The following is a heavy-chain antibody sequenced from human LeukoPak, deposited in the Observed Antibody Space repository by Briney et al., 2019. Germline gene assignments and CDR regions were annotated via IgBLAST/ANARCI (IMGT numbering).Heavy chain of an antibody. CDR2: IRYDGSNK. J-gene: IGHJ4*02. Sequence: PGGSLRLSCAASGFTFSSYVMHWVRQAPGKGLEWVAFIRYDGSNKYSADSVKGRFTISRDNSKNTLYLQMNSLRAEDTAVYYGAKDMDSTSRGYSSSWFSPHFDDWGQGTLVTVSS. CDR3: AKDMDSTSRGYSSSWFSPHFDD. CDR1: GFTFSSYV. D-gene: IGHD6-13*01. V-gene: IGHV3-30*02.